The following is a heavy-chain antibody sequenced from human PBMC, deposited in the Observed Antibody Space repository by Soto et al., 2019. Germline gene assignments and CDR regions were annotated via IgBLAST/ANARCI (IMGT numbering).Heavy chain of an antibody. CDR1: GFSFSTYG. J-gene: IGHJ4*02. D-gene: IGHD4-17*01. Sequence: EVQLLESGGGLVQPGGSLRLSCAVSGFSFSTYGVTWVRQAPGKGLEWVSGVSGGSGVTHYADSVKGRFTITGDNSKNTVYLHMNNLRVEDTAVYYCAKWNGYGGYWGQGTLVTVSS. CDR3: AKWNGYGGY. CDR2: VSGGSGVT. V-gene: IGHV3-23*01.